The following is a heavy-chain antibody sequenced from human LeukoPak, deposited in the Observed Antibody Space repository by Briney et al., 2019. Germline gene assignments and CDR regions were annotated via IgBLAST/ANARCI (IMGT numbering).Heavy chain of an antibody. Sequence: PGGSLRLSCASSGFNFSSYAMSWVRQAPGQGLEWVSIIRSSGGSTNYADSVKGRFTISRDNSKNTLYLQMNSLRAEDTGVYYCAKPYYGSGSYYGFNYYAFDYWGQGTLVTVSS. CDR2: IRSSGGST. CDR1: GFNFSSYA. V-gene: IGHV3-23*01. CDR3: AKPYYGSGSYYGFNYYAFDY. D-gene: IGHD3-10*01. J-gene: IGHJ4*02.